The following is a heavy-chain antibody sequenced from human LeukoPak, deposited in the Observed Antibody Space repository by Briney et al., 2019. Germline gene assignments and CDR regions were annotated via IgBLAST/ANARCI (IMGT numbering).Heavy chain of an antibody. V-gene: IGHV3-74*01. CDR2: INSGGSDS. CDR1: GFAFSSYW. J-gene: IGHJ4*02. D-gene: IGHD6-19*01. CDR3: AKDFGAVAGNVVYYFDY. Sequence: GGSLRLSCAASGFAFSSYWIHWVRQAPGKGLVWVSRINSGGSDSIYADSVKGRFTISRDNAKNSLYLQMNSLRAEDTALYYCAKDFGAVAGNVVYYFDYWGQGTLVTVSS.